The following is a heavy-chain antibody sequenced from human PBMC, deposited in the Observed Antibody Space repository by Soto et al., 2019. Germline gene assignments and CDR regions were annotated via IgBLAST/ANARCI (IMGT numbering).Heavy chain of an antibody. Sequence: ASVKVSCKASGYTFTSYGISWVRQAPGQGLEWMGWISAYNGNTNYAQKLQGRVTMTTDTSTSTAYMELRSLRSDDTAVYYCASFLGGIAVAGTLAKLKNASYNGIDVWGQGTTVTVSS. CDR2: ISAYNGNT. CDR1: GYTFTSYG. CDR3: ASFLGGIAVAGTLAKLKNASYNGIDV. D-gene: IGHD6-19*01. V-gene: IGHV1-18*01. J-gene: IGHJ6*02.